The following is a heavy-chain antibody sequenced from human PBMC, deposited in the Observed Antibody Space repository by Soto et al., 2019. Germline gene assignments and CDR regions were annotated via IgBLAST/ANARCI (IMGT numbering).Heavy chain of an antibody. CDR2: ISYDGSIE. CDR3: ATGLRHFDRRLPLGY. CDR1: GFTFKNYA. Sequence: GGSLRLSCAASGFTFKNYAIHWVRQAPGKGLESVAVISYDGSIEFYADSVKGRFTISRDDFKNTMFLQMGSLRVQDTALYYCATGLRHFDRRLPLGYWGQGSRVNVYS. D-gene: IGHD3-9*01. J-gene: IGHJ4*02. V-gene: IGHV3-30-3*01.